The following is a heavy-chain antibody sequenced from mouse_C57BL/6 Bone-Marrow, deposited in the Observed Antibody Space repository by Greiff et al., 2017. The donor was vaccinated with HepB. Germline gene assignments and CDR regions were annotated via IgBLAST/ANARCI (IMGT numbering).Heavy chain of an antibody. J-gene: IGHJ3*01. CDR1: GFTFSSYA. D-gene: IGHD1-1*01. CDR3: TRDEDLLLFAY. CDR2: ISSGGDYI. V-gene: IGHV5-9-1*02. Sequence: EVKLVESGEGLVKPGGSLKLSCAASGFTFSSYAMSWVRQTPEKRLEWVAYISSGGDYIYYADTVKGRFTISRDNARNTLYLQMSSLKSEDTAVYYCTRDEDLLLFAYWGQGTLVTVSA.